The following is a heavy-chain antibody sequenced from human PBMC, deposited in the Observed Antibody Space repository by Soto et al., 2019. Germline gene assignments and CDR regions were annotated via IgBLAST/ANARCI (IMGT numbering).Heavy chain of an antibody. D-gene: IGHD1-26*01. J-gene: IGHJ4*02. CDR2: ISGSEDNI. V-gene: IGHV3-23*01. Sequence: PGGSLRLSCVASGFPVSNYYMDWVRQAPGKGLEWVAVISGSEDNIHYADSVKGRFTIYRDNSKNTLYLQMNSLRAEDTAVYYCAKDLIVGVPGGYFDYWGQGTLVTVSS. CDR3: AKDLIVGVPGGYFDY. CDR1: GFPVSNYY.